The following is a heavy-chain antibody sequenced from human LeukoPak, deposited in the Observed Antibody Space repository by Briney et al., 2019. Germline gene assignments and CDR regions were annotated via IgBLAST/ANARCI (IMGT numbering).Heavy chain of an antibody. V-gene: IGHV4-59*01. CDR2: IYYSGST. D-gene: IGHD5-12*01. CDR1: GGSISSYY. CDR3: ARAQIVATIKYYYYMDV. Sequence: SETLSLTCTVSGGSISSYYWSWIRQPPGEGLEWIGYIYYSGSTNYNPSLKSRVTISVDTSKNQFSLKLSSVTAADTAVYYCARAQIVATIKYYYYMDVWGKGTTVTVSS. J-gene: IGHJ6*03.